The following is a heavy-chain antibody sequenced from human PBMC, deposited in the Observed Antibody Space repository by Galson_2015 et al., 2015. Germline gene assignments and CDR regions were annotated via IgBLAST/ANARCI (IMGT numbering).Heavy chain of an antibody. CDR3: ARLITMVRGVIPGWFDP. J-gene: IGHJ5*02. CDR1: GFTFSDYY. D-gene: IGHD3-10*01. Sequence: SLRLSCAASGFTFSDYYMSWIRQAPGKGLEWVSYISSSSSYTNYADSVKGRFTISRDNAKNSLYLQMNSLRAEDTAVYYCARLITMVRGVIPGWFDPWGQGTLVTVSS. CDR2: ISSSSSYT. V-gene: IGHV3-11*06.